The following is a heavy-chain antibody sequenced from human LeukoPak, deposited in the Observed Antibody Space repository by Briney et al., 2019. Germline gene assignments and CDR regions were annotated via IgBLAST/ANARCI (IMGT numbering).Heavy chain of an antibody. CDR1: GFSLSSPGGG. D-gene: IGHD4/OR15-4a*01. Sequence: SGPTLVTPTQTLTLTCTFSGFSLSSPGGGVGWIRQPPGTALEWLALIYWNDEKRYSPSLKSRLSITKDTSKFQVVLTMTNMDPVDSATYFCVHYRSDYSEGVGWFDPWGQGSLVIVSS. CDR3: VHYRSDYSEGVGWFDP. CDR2: IYWNDEK. J-gene: IGHJ5*02. V-gene: IGHV2-5*01.